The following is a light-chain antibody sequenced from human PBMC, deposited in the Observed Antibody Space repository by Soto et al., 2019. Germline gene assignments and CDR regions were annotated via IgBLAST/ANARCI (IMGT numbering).Light chain of an antibody. J-gene: IGKJ3*01. CDR3: QKYNSAPFT. Sequence: DIQMTQSPSSLSASVGDRVTITCRARQGISNYLAWYQQKPGKLPKLLIYEASTLQSGVPSLFSGSGFGTVFTITISRLQPEDVASYYCQKYNSAPFTFGRGTKVDIK. CDR2: EAS. CDR1: QGISNY. V-gene: IGKV1-27*01.